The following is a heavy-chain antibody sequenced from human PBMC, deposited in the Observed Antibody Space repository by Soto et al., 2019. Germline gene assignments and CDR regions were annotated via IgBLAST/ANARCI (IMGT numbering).Heavy chain of an antibody. V-gene: IGHV4-4*07. CDR2: IYTSGST. J-gene: IGHJ6*02. CDR3: PRDPGAANYYYYGIDV. D-gene: IGHD5-18*01. CDR1: GGSISSYY. Sequence: PSETLSLTCTVSGGSISSYYWSWIRKPAGKGLEWIGRIYTSGSTNYNPSLKSRVTMSVDTSKNQFSLKMSSVTAADTAVYYCPRDPGAANYYYYGIDVWGQGTTATVPS.